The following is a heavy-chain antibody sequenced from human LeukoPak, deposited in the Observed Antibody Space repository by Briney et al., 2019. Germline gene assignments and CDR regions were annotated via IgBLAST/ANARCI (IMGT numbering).Heavy chain of an antibody. Sequence: SETLSLTCTVSGGSISNYYWNWIRQPAGKGLEWIGRIYTSGTTNYNPSLKSRVSMSVDTSKNQFSLKLSSVTAADTAVYYCARGNGGGSSSDWFDPWGQGTLVTVSS. J-gene: IGHJ5*02. CDR2: IYTSGTT. CDR1: GGSISNYY. D-gene: IGHD3-10*01. CDR3: ARGNGGGSSSDWFDP. V-gene: IGHV4-4*07.